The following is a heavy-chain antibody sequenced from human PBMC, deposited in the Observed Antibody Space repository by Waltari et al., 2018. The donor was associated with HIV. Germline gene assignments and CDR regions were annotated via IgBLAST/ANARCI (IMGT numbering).Heavy chain of an antibody. CDR1: GYTFTRYY. D-gene: IGHD1-1*01. CDR2: NNPSGGST. J-gene: IGHJ3*02. V-gene: IGHV1-46*01. Sequence: VQLLQSGAEVKKPGASVRVSCKASGYTFTRYYMHWVRQAPAQGLEWMGLNNPSGGSTTYAQNFQGRVTMTRETSSSTVYMELSSLTSEDTAVYYCATQQRRAFDIWGLGTMVAVSS. CDR3: ATQQRRAFDI.